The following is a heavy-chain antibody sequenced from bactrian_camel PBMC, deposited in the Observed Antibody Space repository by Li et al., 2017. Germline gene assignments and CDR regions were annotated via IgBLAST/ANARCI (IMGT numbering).Heavy chain of an antibody. J-gene: IGHJ6*01. Sequence: HVQLVESGGGSVQAGGSLRLSCTVSGVTLEHADMGWYRQGPDNECDLLSTVGFDGSTYYHDSVKGRFTISEDNAKNTVYLQMNNLKPEDTAMYYCAADPFWTYGAVCSYTRPADFGYWGQGTQVTVS. CDR3: AADPFWTYGAVCSYTRPADFGY. CDR1: GVTLEHAD. CDR2: VGFDGST. V-gene: IGHV3S55*01. D-gene: IGHD2*01.